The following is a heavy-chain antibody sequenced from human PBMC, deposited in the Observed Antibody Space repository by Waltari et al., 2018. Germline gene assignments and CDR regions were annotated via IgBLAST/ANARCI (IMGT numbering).Heavy chain of an antibody. D-gene: IGHD2-2*01. Sequence: EVQLVESGGGLVQPGGSLRLSCGACGFTFSRYWMGWVRQTPGKGLQWVANINYDGSQTYYVDSVKGRFTISRDNAKNSVFLQMNSLRVEDTAVYYCAKSRGFEYWGQGALITVSS. J-gene: IGHJ4*02. V-gene: IGHV3-7*01. CDR1: GFTFSRYW. CDR3: AKSRGFEY. CDR2: INYDGSQT.